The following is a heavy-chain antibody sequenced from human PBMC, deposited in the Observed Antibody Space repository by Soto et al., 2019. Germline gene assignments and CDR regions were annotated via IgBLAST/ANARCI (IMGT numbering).Heavy chain of an antibody. CDR2: INPDGNVG. D-gene: IGHD4-4*01. Sequence: EVQLLGSGGGLVQPGGSLRLSCVGSGFTLSTYWMNWVRQAPGKGLEWVANINPDGNVGTYVDSVRGRFTTSRDNAKNSLYLQMNSRRADDTAVYFCAGWGGHDYNYWGQGIMVTVSS. CDR1: GFTLSTYW. CDR3: AGWGGHDYNY. J-gene: IGHJ4*02. V-gene: IGHV3-7*03.